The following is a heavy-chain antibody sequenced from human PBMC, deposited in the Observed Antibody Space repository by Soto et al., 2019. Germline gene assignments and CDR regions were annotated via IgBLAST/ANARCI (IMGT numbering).Heavy chain of an antibody. D-gene: IGHD7-27*01. CDR3: ARDQAKITLTGDYYYMDV. V-gene: IGHV6-1*01. J-gene: IGHJ6*03. CDR1: GDSVSSNSAA. CDR2: TYYRSKWYN. Sequence: SQTLSLTCAISGDSVSSNSAAWNWIRQSPSRGLEWLGRTYYRSKWYNDYAVSVKSRITINPDTSKNQFSLQLNSVTPEDTAVYYCARDQAKITLTGDYYYMDVWGKGTTVTVSS.